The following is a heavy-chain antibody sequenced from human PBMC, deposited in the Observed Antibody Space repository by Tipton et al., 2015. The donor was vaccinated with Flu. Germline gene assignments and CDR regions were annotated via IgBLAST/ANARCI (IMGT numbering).Heavy chain of an antibody. J-gene: IGHJ4*02. V-gene: IGHV4-59*07. CDR1: GDSISSFY. D-gene: IGHD6-19*01. CDR3: AGSSRGWYRAMFD. Sequence: TLSLTCSVSGDSISSFYWSWFRQPPGKGLEWIAYISNSGSSNYNPSLKSRITVSVDTSKNQFSLILSSVTAADTAVYYCAGSSRGWYRAMFDWGQGTLVTVSS. CDR2: ISNSGSS.